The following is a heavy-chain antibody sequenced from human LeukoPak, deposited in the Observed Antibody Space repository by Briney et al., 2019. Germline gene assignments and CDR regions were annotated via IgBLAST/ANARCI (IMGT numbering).Heavy chain of an antibody. CDR1: GYSISSGYY. J-gene: IGHJ4*02. Sequence: SETLSLTCSVSGYSISSGYYWAWIRQPPGKGLEWIGSIHQSGSTYYNPSLKSRVTIPVDTSKNQLSLKLNSVTAADTAVYYCARVGGGSGSSFDYWGQGTLVTVSS. CDR2: IHQSGST. CDR3: ARVGGGSGSSFDY. V-gene: IGHV4-38-2*02. D-gene: IGHD3-10*01.